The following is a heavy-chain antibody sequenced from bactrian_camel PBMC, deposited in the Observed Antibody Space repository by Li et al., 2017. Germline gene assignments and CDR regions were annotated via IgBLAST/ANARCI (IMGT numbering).Heavy chain of an antibody. D-gene: IGHD2*01. CDR1: GFIFEHYW. J-gene: IGHJ4*01. V-gene: IGHV3S1*01. CDR2: IGPDGDIR. Sequence: QVQLVESGGGSVQARGSLRLSCAASGFIFEHYWMNWVRQAPGNGLEWVAKIGPDGDIRYYVDFVKGRFTISRDNAKNMLYLDMNSLKTEDTAVYYCATIRIFVGGVKWTPPGYWTQVTVS.